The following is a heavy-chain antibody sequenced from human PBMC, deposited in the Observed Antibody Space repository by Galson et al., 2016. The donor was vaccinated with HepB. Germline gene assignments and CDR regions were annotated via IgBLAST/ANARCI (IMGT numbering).Heavy chain of an antibody. CDR1: GFTFSHYF. Sequence: SLRLSCAASGFTFSHYFVSWIRQAPGKGLEWVSYISGSADSRRYADSVKDRFTISRDNSKNSLYLQMNNLRAEDTAVYYCARMVPLYSGGWYVRGDGWFDPWGQGTLVTVSS. J-gene: IGHJ5*02. V-gene: IGHV3-11*01. CDR2: ISGSADSR. D-gene: IGHD6-19*01. CDR3: ARMVPLYSGGWYVRGDGWFDP.